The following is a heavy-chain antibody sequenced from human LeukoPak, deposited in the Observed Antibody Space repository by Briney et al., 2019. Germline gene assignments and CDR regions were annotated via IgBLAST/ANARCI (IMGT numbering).Heavy chain of an antibody. CDR2: IYTSGST. CDR3: ARSRASGSYFDY. J-gene: IGHJ4*02. Sequence: SETLSLTCTVSGGSISSGSYYWSWIRQPAGKGLEWIGRIYTSGSTNYNPSLKSRVTISVDTSKNQFSLKLSSVTAADTAVYYCARSRASGSYFDYWGQGTLVTVSS. CDR1: GGSISSGSYY. V-gene: IGHV4-61*02. D-gene: IGHD1-26*01.